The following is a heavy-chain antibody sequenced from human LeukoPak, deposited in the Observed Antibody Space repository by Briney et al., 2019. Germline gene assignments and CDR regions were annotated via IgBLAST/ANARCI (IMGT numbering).Heavy chain of an antibody. V-gene: IGHV4-4*07. J-gene: IGHJ6*03. CDR3: ARDRRGKSYYDFWSGSHYYYYMDV. Sequence: SETLSLTCTVSGGSISSYFWSWIRQPAGKGLEWIGRIYASGNTNYNPSLKSRLTMSIDTSKNQFSLRLSSVTAADTAVYYCARDRRGKSYYDFWSGSHYYYYMDVWGKGTTVTVSS. CDR1: GGSISSYF. CDR2: IYASGNT. D-gene: IGHD3-3*01.